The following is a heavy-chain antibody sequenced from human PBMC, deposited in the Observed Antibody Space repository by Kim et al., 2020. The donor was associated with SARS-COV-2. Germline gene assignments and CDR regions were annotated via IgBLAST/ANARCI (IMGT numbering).Heavy chain of an antibody. D-gene: IGHD2-2*01. CDR2: IIPIFGTA. CDR1: GGTFSSYA. V-gene: IGHV1-69*13. CDR3: ARGGDCSSTSCYAPLGIPDTIPNWFDP. J-gene: IGHJ5*02. Sequence: SVKVSCKASGGTFSSYAISWVRQAPGQGLEWMGGIIPIFGTANYAQKFQGRVTITADESTSTAYMELSSLRSEDTAVYYCARGGDCSSTSCYAPLGIPDTIPNWFDPWGQGTLVTVSS.